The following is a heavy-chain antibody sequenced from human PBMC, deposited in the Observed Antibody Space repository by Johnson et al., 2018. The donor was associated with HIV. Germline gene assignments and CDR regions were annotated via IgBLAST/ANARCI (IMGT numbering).Heavy chain of an antibody. D-gene: IGHD3-22*01. V-gene: IGHV3-7*02. CDR2: IKQDGSEK. J-gene: IGHJ3*02. Sequence: MLLVESGGGVVQPGRSLRLSCAASGFTFSSYWMSWVRQAPGKGLEWVANIKQDGSEKYYVDSVRGRFTISRDNAKNSLYLQMNSLRAEDPAVYYCARCYDSSAYYYVGAFDIWGQGTMVTVSS. CDR3: ARCYDSSAYYYVGAFDI. CDR1: GFTFSSYW.